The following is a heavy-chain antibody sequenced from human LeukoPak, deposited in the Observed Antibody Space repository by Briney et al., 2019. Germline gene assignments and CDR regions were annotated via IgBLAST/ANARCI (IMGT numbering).Heavy chain of an antibody. Sequence: SETLSLTCTVSGGSISSYYWSWLRQTPGKGLEWIGYIYASGSTTYKPSLKSRVTISIDTSKNQFSLKLSSVTAADTAVYYCARRATMLAGGYFDYWGQGTLVSVSS. CDR2: IYASGST. D-gene: IGHD5-12*01. J-gene: IGHJ4*02. V-gene: IGHV4-4*09. CDR3: ARRATMLAGGYFDY. CDR1: GGSISSYY.